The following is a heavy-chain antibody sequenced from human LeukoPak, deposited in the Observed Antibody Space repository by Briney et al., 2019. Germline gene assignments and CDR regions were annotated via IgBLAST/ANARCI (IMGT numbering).Heavy chain of an antibody. CDR2: IYYSGST. CDR3: ASGGYYGSGSVGDDAFDI. Sequence: SETLSLTCTVSGGSISSSSYYWGWIRQPPGKGLEWIGSIYYSGSTYYNPSLKSRVTISVDTSKNQFSLKLSSVTAADTAVYYCASGGYYGSGSVGDDAFDIWGQGTMVTVSS. CDR1: GGSISSSSYY. J-gene: IGHJ3*02. D-gene: IGHD3-10*01. V-gene: IGHV4-39*07.